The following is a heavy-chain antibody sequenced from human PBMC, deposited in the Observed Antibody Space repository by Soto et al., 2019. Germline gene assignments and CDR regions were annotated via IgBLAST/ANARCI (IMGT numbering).Heavy chain of an antibody. D-gene: IGHD3-16*02. CDR3: TTLRYLSTNRYFYYMDV. CDR2: MNPNSGKA. CDR1: GYIFTSYE. V-gene: IGHV1-8*01. Sequence: QVQLVPAGAEVKKPGASVKVSCKASGYIFTSYEIDWVRQATGQGLEWMGWMNPNSGKAGYAQKFQGRVTMTRDTSIGTAYMELSSLQSEDTGVYYCTTLRYLSTNRYFYYMDVWGEGTTVTVSS. J-gene: IGHJ6*03.